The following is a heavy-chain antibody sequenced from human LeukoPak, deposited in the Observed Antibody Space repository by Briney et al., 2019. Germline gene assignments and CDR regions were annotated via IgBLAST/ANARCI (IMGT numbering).Heavy chain of an antibody. V-gene: IGHV4-59*01. D-gene: IGHD3-22*01. CDR3: ARPLNYDSSGYGAFDI. CDR1: GGSISSYY. J-gene: IGHJ3*02. CDR2: IYYSGST. Sequence: SETLSLTCTVSGGSISSYYWSWIRQPPGKGLEWIGYIYYSGSTNYNPSLKSRVTISLDTSKNQFSLKLSSVTAADTAVYYCARPLNYDSSGYGAFDIWGQGTMVTVSS.